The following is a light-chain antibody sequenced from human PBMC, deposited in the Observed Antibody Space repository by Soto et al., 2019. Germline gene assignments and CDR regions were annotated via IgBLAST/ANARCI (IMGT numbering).Light chain of an antibody. CDR1: QGISSF. J-gene: IGKJ4*01. CDR2: VAS. Sequence: DIQLTQSPSFLSASVGDRVTITCRASQGISSFLAWYQQKPGKAPQLLIYVASTLQSGVPSRFSGSGSGTEFTLTISSLQPEDFATYYCQQFHSYPLTFGGGTKVEIK. V-gene: IGKV1-9*01. CDR3: QQFHSYPLT.